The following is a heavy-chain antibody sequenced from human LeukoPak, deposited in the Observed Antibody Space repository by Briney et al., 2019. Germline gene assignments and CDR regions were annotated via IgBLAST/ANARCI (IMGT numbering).Heavy chain of an antibody. CDR1: GYILTDYY. Sequence: GASVKVSCKASGYILTDYYMHWVRQAPGQGLEWMGWINPNSGDTNYAQKFQGRVTMTRDTSISTVYMELSSLRSEDTAVYYCAAELYSGTYGRCCSFAFWGQGTPVTVSS. D-gene: IGHD1-26*01. CDR3: AAELYSGTYGRCCSFAF. CDR2: INPNSGDT. V-gene: IGHV1-2*02. J-gene: IGHJ4*02.